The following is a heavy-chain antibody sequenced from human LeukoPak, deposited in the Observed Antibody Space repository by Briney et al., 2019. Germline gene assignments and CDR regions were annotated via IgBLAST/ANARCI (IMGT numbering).Heavy chain of an antibody. CDR1: GFTFSTYG. V-gene: IGHV3-20*04. D-gene: IGHD4-17*01. CDR3: ARGSGDDTIDY. CDR2: INWNGGST. J-gene: IGHJ4*02. Sequence: PGGSLRLSCVASGFTFSTYGMSWVRHAPGKGLEWVSGINWNGGSTGYADSVKGRFTISRDNAKNSLYLQMNSLRAEDTALYYCARGSGDDTIDYWGQGTLVTVSS.